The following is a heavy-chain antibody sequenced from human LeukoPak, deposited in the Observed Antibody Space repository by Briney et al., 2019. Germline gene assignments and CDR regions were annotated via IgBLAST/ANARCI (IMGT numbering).Heavy chain of an antibody. CDR3: ARVRLVTLPSYFDY. CDR1: GFILRDYY. V-gene: IGHV3-11*01. Sequence: GGSLRLSCTASGFILRDYYMSWVRQAPGKGLEWVSYITTGSATYYADSVRGRFTISRDNARNSLFLQLNSLRAEDTAVYYCARVRLVTLPSYFDYWGRGTLVTVSS. CDR2: ITTGSAT. D-gene: IGHD2-21*02. J-gene: IGHJ4*02.